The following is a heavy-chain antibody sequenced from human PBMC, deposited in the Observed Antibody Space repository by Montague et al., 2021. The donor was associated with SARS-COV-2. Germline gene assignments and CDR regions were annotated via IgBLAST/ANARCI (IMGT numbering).Heavy chain of an antibody. V-gene: IGHV4-59*13. J-gene: IGHJ6*02. Sequence: SETLSLTCTVSGGSISGYYWNWVWQPPGKGLEWIGYIYSSGSTXXXPSXXXRVTMSVDTSKNQLSLNLSSVTAADTAVYYCARDSLVASYYYYGVDVWGQGTTVTVAS. CDR3: ARDSLVASYYYYGVDV. CDR2: IYSSGST. CDR1: GGSISGYY. D-gene: IGHD2-2*01.